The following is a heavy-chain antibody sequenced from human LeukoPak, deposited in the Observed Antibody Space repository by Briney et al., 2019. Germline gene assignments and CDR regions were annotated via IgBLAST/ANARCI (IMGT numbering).Heavy chain of an antibody. CDR1: GFDFSSNW. D-gene: IGHD3-22*01. CDR2: IKGDGIST. J-gene: IGHJ4*02. Sequence: PGGSLRLSCAASGFDFSSNWMHWVRHAPGQGLVWVSRIKGDGISTNYADSVKGRFTISRDNSKNTLYLQMNSLRAEDTAVYYCAKDRYYYDSSGLFDYWGQGTLVTVSS. CDR3: AKDRYYYDSSGLFDY. V-gene: IGHV3-74*01.